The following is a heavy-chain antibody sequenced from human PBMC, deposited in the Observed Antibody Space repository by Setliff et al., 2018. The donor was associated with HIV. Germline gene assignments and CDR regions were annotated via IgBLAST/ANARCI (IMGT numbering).Heavy chain of an antibody. CDR3: VGYNDFWDTSYVGA. CDR2: IHYNEKT. CDR1: GGSISGSSYY. J-gene: IGHJ1*01. D-gene: IGHD3-3*01. V-gene: IGHV4-39*07. Sequence: PSETLSLTCTVSGGSISGSSYYWGWIRQPPGKGLEYIGSIHYNEKTYYNPSLESRVIISVDTSKNQFSLKLSSVTAADTAVYYSVGYNDFWDTSYVGAWGQGTLVTVSS.